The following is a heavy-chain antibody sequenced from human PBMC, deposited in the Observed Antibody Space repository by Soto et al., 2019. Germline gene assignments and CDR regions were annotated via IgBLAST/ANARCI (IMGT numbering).Heavy chain of an antibody. CDR3: ARDGVVPALYYGMDV. D-gene: IGHD2-2*01. J-gene: IGHJ6*02. V-gene: IGHV1-18*01. CDR1: GYTFTSYG. CDR2: ISAYNGNT. Sequence: AQVKVSCKASGYTFTSYGISWVRQAPGQGLEWMGWISAYNGNTNYAQKLQGRVTMTTDTSTSTAYMELRSLRSDDTAVYYCARDGVVPALYYGMDVWGQGTTVTVSS.